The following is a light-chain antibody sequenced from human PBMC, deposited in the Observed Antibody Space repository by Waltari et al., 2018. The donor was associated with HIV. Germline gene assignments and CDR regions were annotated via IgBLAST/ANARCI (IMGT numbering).Light chain of an antibody. CDR1: TGPLPSAHY. CDR3: LLYYGGVWV. Sequence: QTVVPQEPSLTVSPGGTVTFTCASSTGPLPSAHYPNWFQQKPGQAPRALIYSTNNKHSWTPARFSGFLFGGKAALTLSRAQPEDEAEYFCLLYYGGVWVFGGGTELTVL. V-gene: IGLV7-43*01. CDR2: STN. J-gene: IGLJ3*02.